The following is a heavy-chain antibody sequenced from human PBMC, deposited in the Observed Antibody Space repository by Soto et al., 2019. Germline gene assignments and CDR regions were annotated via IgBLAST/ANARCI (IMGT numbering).Heavy chain of an antibody. CDR1: GYSISSGYY. V-gene: IGHV4-38-2*01. CDR2: IYHSGST. CDR3: ARGAATVTPGWFDP. Sequence: PSETLSLTCAVSGYSISSGYYWGWIRQTPGKGLEWIASIYHSGSTYYNPSLKSRVTISVDTSKNQVSLKLTSVTAADTAVYYCARGAATVTPGWFDPWGQGLMVTVSS. D-gene: IGHD4-17*01. J-gene: IGHJ5*02.